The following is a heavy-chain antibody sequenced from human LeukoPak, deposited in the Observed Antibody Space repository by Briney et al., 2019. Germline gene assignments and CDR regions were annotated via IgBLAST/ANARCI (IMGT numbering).Heavy chain of an antibody. CDR3: TTRRVAVATYFDY. Sequence: GGSPRLSCADSGFTFSNAWMCWVRPAPGTGLEWVGRIKSKTDGGTTDYAAPVKGRFTISRDDSKNTLYLQMNSLKTEDTAVYYCTTRRVAVATYFDYWGQGTLVTVSS. CDR1: GFTFSNAW. V-gene: IGHV3-15*01. J-gene: IGHJ4*02. CDR2: IKSKTDGGTT. D-gene: IGHD6-19*01.